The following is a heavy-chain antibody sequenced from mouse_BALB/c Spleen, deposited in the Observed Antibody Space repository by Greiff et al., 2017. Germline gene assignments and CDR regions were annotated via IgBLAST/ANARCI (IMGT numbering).Heavy chain of an antibody. CDR2: IWAGGST. CDR1: GFSLTSYG. D-gene: IGHD2-2*01. Sequence: QVHVKQSGPGLVAPSQSLSITCTVSGFSLTSYGVHWVRQPPGKGLEWLGVIWAGGSTNYNSALMSRLSISKDNSKSQVFLKMNSLQTDDTAMYYCARDYGYLYYYAMDYWGQGTSVTVSS. J-gene: IGHJ4*01. CDR3: ARDYGYLYYYAMDY. V-gene: IGHV2-9*02.